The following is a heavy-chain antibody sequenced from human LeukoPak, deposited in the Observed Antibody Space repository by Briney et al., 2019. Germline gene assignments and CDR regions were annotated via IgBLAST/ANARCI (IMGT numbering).Heavy chain of an antibody. J-gene: IGHJ4*02. D-gene: IGHD2-2*01. V-gene: IGHV4-59*08. Sequence: SETLSLTCSVSGGSISSYYWSWIRQPPGKGLEWIGYIYFSDSTNYNPSLQSRVTISLDTSKSQFSLKMTSVTAADTAVYYCARQPFCSGSSCFQFDYWGQGALVTVSS. CDR3: ARQPFCSGSSCFQFDY. CDR1: GGSISSYY. CDR2: IYFSDST.